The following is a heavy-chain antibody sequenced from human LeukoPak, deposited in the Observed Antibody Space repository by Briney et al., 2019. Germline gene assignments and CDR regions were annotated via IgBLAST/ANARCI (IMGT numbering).Heavy chain of an antibody. CDR3: TIYSRTSNAFDV. V-gene: IGHV1-18*01. J-gene: IGHJ3*01. CDR2: ISAYDGKT. Sequence: ASVKVSCTASGYTFSSYGFSWMRQAPGQGLEWVGWISAYDGKTEYARKVQGRVTMTTDTATSTAYMELTSLKSDDTAIYYCTIYSRTSNAFDVWGQGTMVTVSS. D-gene: IGHD2-21*01. CDR1: GYTFSSYG.